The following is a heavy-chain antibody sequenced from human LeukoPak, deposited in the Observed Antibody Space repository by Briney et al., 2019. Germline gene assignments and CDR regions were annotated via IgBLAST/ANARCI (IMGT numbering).Heavy chain of an antibody. V-gene: IGHV1-69*06. Sequence: GASVKVSCKASGGTFSNYAINWVRQAPGQGLEWMGGIIPLFGTPNYAQKFQGRVTITADKSTSTAYMELSSLRSEDTAVYYCARGWLAETTVVTPYNYWGQGTLVTVSS. D-gene: IGHD4-23*01. CDR2: IIPLFGTP. J-gene: IGHJ4*02. CDR3: ARGWLAETTVVTPYNY. CDR1: GGTFSNYA.